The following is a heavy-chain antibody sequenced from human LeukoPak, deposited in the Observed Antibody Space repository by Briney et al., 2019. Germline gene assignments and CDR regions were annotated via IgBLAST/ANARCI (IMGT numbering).Heavy chain of an antibody. CDR1: GYSFTTYW. J-gene: IGHJ3*02. CDR2: VYPGDSDT. D-gene: IGHD5-24*01. CDR3: ARRDGYGAYDI. Sequence: GESLKISCQGSGYSFTTYWIGWVRQMPGKGLEWMGIVYPGDSDTRYSPSFQGQVTISADKSISTAYLQWNSLKASDTAMYYCARRDGYGAYDIWGQGTMVTVSS. V-gene: IGHV5-51*01.